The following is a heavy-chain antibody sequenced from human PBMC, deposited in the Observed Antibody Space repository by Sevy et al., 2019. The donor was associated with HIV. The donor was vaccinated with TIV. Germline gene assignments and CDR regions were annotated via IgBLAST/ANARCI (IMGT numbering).Heavy chain of an antibody. CDR1: GFTFSDYY. CDR3: ARVRFNYGQHYFDY. Sequence: GGSLRLSCTASGFTFSDYYMSWIRQAPGKGLEWVSDISTSSNYINYADSVKGRFTISRHNAKNSLYLQMNSLRAEDTAVYFCARVRFNYGQHYFDYWGQRTLVTVSS. D-gene: IGHD5-18*01. CDR2: ISTSSNYI. J-gene: IGHJ4*02. V-gene: IGHV3-11*06.